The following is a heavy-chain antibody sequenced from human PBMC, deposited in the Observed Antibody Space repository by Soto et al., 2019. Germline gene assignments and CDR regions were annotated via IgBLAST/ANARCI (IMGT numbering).Heavy chain of an antibody. CDR3: ARLACSSTRCFTYFDY. CDR1: GGSISGYY. Sequence: ETLSLTCTVSGGSISGYYWSWIRQPPGKGLEWIGYIYSSGSTNYNPSLQSRVTISVDTSKNQFSLKLSSVTAADTAVYYCARLACSSTRCFTYFDYWGQGALVTVSS. D-gene: IGHD2-2*02. V-gene: IGHV4-59*08. CDR2: IYSSGST. J-gene: IGHJ4*02.